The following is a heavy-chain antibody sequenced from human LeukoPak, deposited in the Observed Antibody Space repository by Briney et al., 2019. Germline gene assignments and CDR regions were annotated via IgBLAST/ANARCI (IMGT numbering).Heavy chain of an antibody. J-gene: IGHJ4*02. CDR1: GYTFTDYY. CDR2: INLDSGGT. Sequence: ASVKVSCQTSGYTFTDYYMHCVRQAPGQGLEWMGWINLDSGGTEYAQKFQGRVTMTRDTSINTVYMELSSLRSDDTAVYYCARVSSSGSSWFDWGQGTLVTVSS. CDR3: ARVSSSGSSWFD. V-gene: IGHV1-2*02. D-gene: IGHD6-13*01.